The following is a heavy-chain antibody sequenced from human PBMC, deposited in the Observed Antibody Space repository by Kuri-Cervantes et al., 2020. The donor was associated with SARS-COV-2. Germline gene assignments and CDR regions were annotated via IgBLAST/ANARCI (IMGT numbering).Heavy chain of an antibody. J-gene: IGHJ5*02. CDR3: ARTKGTIFGVVNWFDP. V-gene: IGHV4-39*07. CDR2: IYYSGST. CDR1: GGSISSSSYY. Sequence: SETLSLTCTVSGGSISSSSYYWGWIRQPPGKGLEWIGSIYYSGSTYYNPSLKSRVTISVDTSKNQFSLKLSSVTAADTAVYYCARTKGTIFGVVNWFDPWGQGTLVTVSS. D-gene: IGHD3-3*01.